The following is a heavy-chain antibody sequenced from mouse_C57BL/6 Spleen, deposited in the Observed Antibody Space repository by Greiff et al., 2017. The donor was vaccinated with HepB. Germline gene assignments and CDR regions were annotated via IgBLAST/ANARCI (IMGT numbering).Heavy chain of an antibody. CDR3: ARWDGYYVGWGYFDY. Sequence: QVQLQQSGAELVKPGASVKISCKASGYAFSSYWMNWVKQRPGKGLEWIGQIYPGDGDTNYNGKFKGKATLTADKSSSTAYMQRSSLTSEDSAVYFCARWDGYYVGWGYFDYWGQGTTLTVSS. CDR1: GYAFSSYW. CDR2: IYPGDGDT. V-gene: IGHV1-80*01. D-gene: IGHD2-3*01. J-gene: IGHJ2*01.